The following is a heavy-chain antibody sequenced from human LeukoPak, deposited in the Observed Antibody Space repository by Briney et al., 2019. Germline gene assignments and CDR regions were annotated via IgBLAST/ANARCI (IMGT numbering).Heavy chain of an antibody. CDR1: GGSISSYY. Sequence: SETLSLTCTVSGGSISSYYWSWIRQPPGKGREWIGYIYYSGRTNYNPSLKSRVTISVDTSKNQFSLKLSSVTAADTAVYYCARGTLITIFGVVFYGAFDIWGQGTMVTVSS. CDR3: ARGTLITIFGVVFYGAFDI. J-gene: IGHJ3*02. D-gene: IGHD3-3*01. V-gene: IGHV4-59*01. CDR2: IYYSGRT.